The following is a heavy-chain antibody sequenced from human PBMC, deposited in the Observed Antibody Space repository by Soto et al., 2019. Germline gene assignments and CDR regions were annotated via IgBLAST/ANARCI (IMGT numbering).Heavy chain of an antibody. J-gene: IGHJ4*02. CDR3: ARHGAPYSSGWYYFDY. D-gene: IGHD6-13*01. V-gene: IGHV5-10-1*01. CDR1: GYSFTNYC. Sequence: EVQLVQSGAEVKKPGESLRISCKASGYSFTNYCINWVRQMPGKGLEWMGKIDPSDSYTTYSPSFQGHVTISADRSINTAYLQWSSRKASDTAMYYCARHGAPYSSGWYYFDYWGQGTLVTVSS. CDR2: IDPSDSYT.